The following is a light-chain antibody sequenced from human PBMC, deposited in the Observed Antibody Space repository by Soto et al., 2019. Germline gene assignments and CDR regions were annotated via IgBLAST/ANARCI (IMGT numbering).Light chain of an antibody. Sequence: EIVLTQSPATLSLSPGERATLSCRASQSVSGYLVWYQQKPGQAPRLLIYEAYTRATGIQARFSGSGTVTDFTLNINRLEPEDFAVYFCHQRSYWPWTFGQGTKVEIK. CDR2: EAY. J-gene: IGKJ1*01. V-gene: IGKV3-11*01. CDR3: HQRSYWPWT. CDR1: QSVSGY.